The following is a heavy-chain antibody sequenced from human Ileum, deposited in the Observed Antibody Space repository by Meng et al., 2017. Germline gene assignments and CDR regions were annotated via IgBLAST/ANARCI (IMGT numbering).Heavy chain of an antibody. CDR1: GDSIADSSVA. CDR3: VRDHKWAFDI. V-gene: IGHV6-1*01. J-gene: IGHJ3*02. Sequence: SETLYLTCAVSGDSIADSSVAWNWIRQSPSRGLEWLGTKKYKSKWYYYYAESVKSRIIIKPDTSKNQFSLQLNSMTPDDTALYYCVRDHKWAFDIWDQGTVVTVSS. CDR2: KKYKSKWYY. D-gene: IGHD1-26*01.